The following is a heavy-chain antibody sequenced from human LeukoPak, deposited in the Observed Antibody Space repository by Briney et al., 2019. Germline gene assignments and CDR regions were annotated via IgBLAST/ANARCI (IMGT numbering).Heavy chain of an antibody. D-gene: IGHD3/OR15-3a*01. J-gene: IGHJ4*02. CDR3: TRDLLRSDFGLGDYFDY. CDR1: GFTFISYT. Sequence: PGKSLRLSCAASGFTFISYTMHWVRQAPGKGLEWVAVTSYDGNNKYYADSVKGRFTISRDNSKNTVYLQMNSLRAEDTAVYYCTRDLLRSDFGLGDYFDYWGQGIPVTVSS. V-gene: IGHV3-30-3*01. CDR2: TSYDGNNK.